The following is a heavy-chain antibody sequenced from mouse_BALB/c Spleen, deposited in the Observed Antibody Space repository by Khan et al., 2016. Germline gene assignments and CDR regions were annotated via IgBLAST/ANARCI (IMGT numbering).Heavy chain of an antibody. J-gene: IGHJ2*01. V-gene: IGHV1-9*01. CDR3: ASRFYY. Sequence: QVQLKQSGAELMKPGASVKISCKATGYTFRSYWIEWVKQRPGHGLEWIGEILPGSGSTNYNEKFKGKATFTADTSSNTAYMQLSSLTSEDSAVYYCASRFYYWGQGTTLTGAS. CDR1: GYTFRSYW. CDR2: ILPGSGST.